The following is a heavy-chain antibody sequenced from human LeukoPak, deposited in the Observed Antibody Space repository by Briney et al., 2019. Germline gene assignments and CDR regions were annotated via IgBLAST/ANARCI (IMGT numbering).Heavy chain of an antibody. J-gene: IGHJ4*02. CDR1: GFTFSSYW. D-gene: IGHD4-23*01. CDR3: ARDLRTPSDTNIAIDY. CDR2: INNDGRSA. Sequence: GGSLRLSCAASGFTFSSYWMHWVRQGPGKGLVWVSRINNDGRSANYADSVKGRLTISRDNAKNTLYLQMNSLRAEDTAVYYCARDLRTPSDTNIAIDYWGQGTLVTVSS. V-gene: IGHV3-74*01.